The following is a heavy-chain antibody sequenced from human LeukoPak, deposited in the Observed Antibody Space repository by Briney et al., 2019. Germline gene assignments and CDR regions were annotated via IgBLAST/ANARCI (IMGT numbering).Heavy chain of an antibody. J-gene: IGHJ4*02. D-gene: IGHD6-13*01. V-gene: IGHV1-8*01. CDR3: ARGLRQQLVLCYY. CDR2: MNPNSGNT. Sequence: ASVKVSCKASGYTFTSYDINWVRQAPGQGLEWMGWMNPNSGNTGYAQKFQGRVTMTRNTSISTVYMELSSLRSEDTAVYYCARGLRQQLVLCYYWGQGTLVTVSS. CDR1: GYTFTSYD.